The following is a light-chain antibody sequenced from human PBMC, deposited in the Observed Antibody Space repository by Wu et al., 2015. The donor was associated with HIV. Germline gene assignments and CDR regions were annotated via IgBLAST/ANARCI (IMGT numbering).Light chain of an antibody. Sequence: GDSVTITCRASQGIGNDIAWYQQKAGQAPKLLIYAASNLQSGVPSRFSGSGFGTDFTLTISSLQPEDFATYYCLQDYNYPWTFGQGTRVE. CDR2: AAS. J-gene: IGKJ1*01. V-gene: IGKV1-6*01. CDR3: LQDYNYPWT. CDR1: QGIGND.